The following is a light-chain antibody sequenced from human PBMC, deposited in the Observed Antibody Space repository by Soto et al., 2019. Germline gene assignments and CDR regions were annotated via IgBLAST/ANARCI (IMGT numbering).Light chain of an antibody. CDR1: QSISSW. CDR2: KAS. Sequence: DIQMTQSPSTLSASVGDRVTITCRASQSISSWLAWNQQKPGKAPKPLIYKASSLESGVPSRFSGSGSGTEFTLTISSLQPDDFATYYCQQYNSYSPYTFGQGTQLEIK. J-gene: IGKJ2*01. CDR3: QQYNSYSPYT. V-gene: IGKV1-5*03.